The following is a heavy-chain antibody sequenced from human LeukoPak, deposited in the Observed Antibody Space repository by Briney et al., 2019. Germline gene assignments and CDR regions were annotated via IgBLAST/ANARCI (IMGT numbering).Heavy chain of an antibody. D-gene: IGHD3-3*01. CDR3: ARDRSRILYYDFWSGGHDAFDI. CDR2: ISAYNGNT. V-gene: IGHV1-18*01. Sequence: GASVKVSCKASGYTFTSYGISWVRQAPGQGLEWMGWISAYNGNTNYAQKLQGRVTMTTDTSTSTAYMELRSLRSDDTAVYYCARDRSRILYYDFWSGGHDAFDIWGQGTMVTVSS. J-gene: IGHJ3*02. CDR1: GYTFTSYG.